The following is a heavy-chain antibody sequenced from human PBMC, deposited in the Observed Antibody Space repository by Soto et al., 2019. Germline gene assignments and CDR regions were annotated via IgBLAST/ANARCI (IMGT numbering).Heavy chain of an antibody. CDR1: GGTFSSYT. V-gene: IGHV1-69*02. CDR2: IIPILGIA. Sequence: QVQLVQSGAEVKKPGSSVKVSCKASGGTFSSYTISWVRQAPGQGLEWMGRIIPILGIANYAQKFQGRVTITADKSTSTAYMELSSLRSEDTAVYCGAGFGELSSGMDVGGQGTTVTVSS. D-gene: IGHD3-10*01. J-gene: IGHJ6*02. CDR3: AGFGELSSGMDV.